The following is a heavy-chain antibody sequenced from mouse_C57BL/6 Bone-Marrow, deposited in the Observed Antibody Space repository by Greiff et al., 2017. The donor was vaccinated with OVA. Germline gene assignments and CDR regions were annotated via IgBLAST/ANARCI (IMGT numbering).Heavy chain of an antibody. CDR1: GYSFTGYY. CDR3: ARGGTSPFAY. J-gene: IGHJ3*01. CDR2: INPSTGGT. D-gene: IGHD4-1*01. V-gene: IGHV1-42*01. Sequence: EVQGVESGPELVKPGASVKISCKASGYSFTGYYMNWVKQSPEKSLEWIGEINPSTGGTTYNQKFKAKATLTVDKSSSTAYMQLKSLTSEDSAVDDCARGGTSPFAYWGQGTLVTVSA.